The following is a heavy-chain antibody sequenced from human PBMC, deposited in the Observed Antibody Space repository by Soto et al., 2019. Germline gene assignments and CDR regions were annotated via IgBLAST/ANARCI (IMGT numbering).Heavy chain of an antibody. J-gene: IGHJ4*02. CDR1: GYIFSYG. CDR2: ISAYNGNT. V-gene: IGHV1-18*04. Sequence: ASVKVSCKASGYIFSYGISWVRQAPGQGLEWMGWISAYNGNTNNAKKLQGRVTMTTDTSTSTAYMELRSLRSDDTAVYYCARDSYYYDSSGFAFDYWGQGTLVTVSS. D-gene: IGHD3-22*01. CDR3: ARDSYYYDSSGFAFDY.